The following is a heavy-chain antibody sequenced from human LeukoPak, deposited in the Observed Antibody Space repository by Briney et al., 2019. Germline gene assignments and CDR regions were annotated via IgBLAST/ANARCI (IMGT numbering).Heavy chain of an antibody. V-gene: IGHV3-30-3*01. CDR2: ISYDGSNK. J-gene: IGHJ4*02. CDR1: GFTFSSYA. CDR3: SRIITSRGYQTDY. D-gene: IGHD2-15*01. Sequence: GGSLRLSCAASGFTFSSYAMHWVRQAPGKGLEWVAVISYDGSNKYYADSVKGRFTISRDNSKNTLYLQMNSLRAEDTAVYYCSRIITSRGYQTDYWGQGTMVTVSS.